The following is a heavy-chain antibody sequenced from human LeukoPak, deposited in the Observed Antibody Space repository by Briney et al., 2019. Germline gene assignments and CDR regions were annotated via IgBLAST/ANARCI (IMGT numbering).Heavy chain of an antibody. D-gene: IGHD3-10*01. CDR2: IYSGGST. CDR1: GFTVSSNY. CDR3: ARDSVEGGTITMVRGVLGLGAFDI. Sequence: GGSLRLSCAASGFTVSSNYMSRVRQAPGKGLEWVSVIYSGGSTYYADSVEGRFTISRDNSKNTLYLQMNSLRAEDTAVYYCARDSVEGGTITMVRGVLGLGAFDIWGPGTMVTVSS. V-gene: IGHV3-66*01. J-gene: IGHJ3*02.